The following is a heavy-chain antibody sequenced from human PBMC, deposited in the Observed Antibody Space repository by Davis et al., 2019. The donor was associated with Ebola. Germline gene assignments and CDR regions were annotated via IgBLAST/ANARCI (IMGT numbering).Heavy chain of an antibody. D-gene: IGHD2-21*01. Sequence: AASVKVSCKASGYTFTGYYMHWVRQAPGQGLEWMGWINPNSGGTNYAQKLQGRVTMTTDTSTSTAYMELRSLRSDDTAVYYCARPRDYVVGNAFDIWGQGTMVTVSS. V-gene: IGHV1-2*02. CDR1: GYTFTGYY. CDR2: INPNSGGT. J-gene: IGHJ3*02. CDR3: ARPRDYVVGNAFDI.